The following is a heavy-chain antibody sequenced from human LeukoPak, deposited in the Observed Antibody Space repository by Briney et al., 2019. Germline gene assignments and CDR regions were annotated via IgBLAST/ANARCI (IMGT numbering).Heavy chain of an antibody. Sequence: PSETLSLTCTVSGGSISSYYWSWIRQPPGKGLEWIGYIYYSGSTNYSPSLKSRVTISVDTSKNQVSLRLTSLTAADTAVYYCARVSGTYFDYWGLGILVTVSS. CDR1: GGSISSYY. D-gene: IGHD1-26*01. J-gene: IGHJ4*02. CDR3: ARVSGTYFDY. CDR2: IYYSGST. V-gene: IGHV4-59*08.